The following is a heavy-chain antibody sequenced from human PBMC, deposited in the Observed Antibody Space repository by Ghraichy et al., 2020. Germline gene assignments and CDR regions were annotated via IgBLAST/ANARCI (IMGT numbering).Heavy chain of an antibody. J-gene: IGHJ6*02. CDR1: GFTFSSYT. V-gene: IGHV3-21*01. CDR3: ARSWGYYHYAMDV. D-gene: IGHD3-16*01. CDR2: ISSSSGYF. Sequence: GGSLRLSCAASGFTFSSYTMNWVRQAPGKGLEWVSSISSSSGYFYYADSVRGRFTISRDNARNSLSLQVNTLRAEDTAVYYCARSWGYYHYAMDVWGQGTTVTVSS.